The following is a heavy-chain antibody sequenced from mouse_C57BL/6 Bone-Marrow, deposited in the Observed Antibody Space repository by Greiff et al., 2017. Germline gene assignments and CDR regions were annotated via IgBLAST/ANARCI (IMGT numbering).Heavy chain of an antibody. J-gene: IGHJ4*01. D-gene: IGHD1-1*01. CDR3: ARDPVGYAMDY. Sequence: EVNVVESEGGLVQPGSSMKLSCTASGFTFSDYYMAWVRQVPEKGLEWVANINYDGSSTYYLDSLKSRFIISRDNAKNILYLQMSSPKSEDTATYYCARDPVGYAMDYWGQGTSVTVSS. V-gene: IGHV5-16*01. CDR1: GFTFSDYY. CDR2: INYDGSST.